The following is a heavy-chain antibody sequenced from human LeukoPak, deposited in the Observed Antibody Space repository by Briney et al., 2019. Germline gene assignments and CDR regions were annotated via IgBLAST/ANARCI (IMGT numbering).Heavy chain of an antibody. J-gene: IGHJ4*02. D-gene: IGHD7-27*01. CDR2: IYYSGST. Sequence: PSETLSLTCTVSGGSISSYYWSWIRQPPGKGLEWIGYIYYSGSTNYHPSLKSRVTISVDTSKNQFSLKLSSVTAADTAVYYCARVPGDYYFDYWGQGTLVTVSS. CDR3: ARVPGDYYFDY. CDR1: GGSISSYY. V-gene: IGHV4-59*01.